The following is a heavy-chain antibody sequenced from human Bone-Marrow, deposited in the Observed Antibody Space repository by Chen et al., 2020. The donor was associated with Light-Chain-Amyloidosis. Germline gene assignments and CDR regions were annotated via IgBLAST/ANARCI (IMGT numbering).Heavy chain of an antibody. D-gene: IGHD3-3*01. J-gene: IGHJ4*02. CDR3: ARGSNNFWSGYYYRFDF. CDR1: GYTFTDNW. V-gene: IGHV1-2*06. CDR2: MNPINCAI. Sequence: QVQLVQSGAEVKKPGASVRVSCKASGYTFTDNWIHWLRQAPGEGPQWLGRMNPINCAINTVRDFMGTVTMTRDTSTITAYMELSRLSGDDTAVYYCARGSNNFWSGYYYRFDFWGQGTLVIVSS.